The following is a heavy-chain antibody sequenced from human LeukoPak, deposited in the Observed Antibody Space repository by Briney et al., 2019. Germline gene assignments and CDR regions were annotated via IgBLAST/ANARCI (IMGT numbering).Heavy chain of an antibody. D-gene: IGHD3-16*01. CDR1: GFSLSDAW. CDR3: ARGWASSRRKAFDI. Sequence: GGSLRLSCAASGFSLSDAWMNWLRQAPGKGLEWVANVDPDGSEKYYVGSVEGRFTISRDNAKNSLYLQMNSLRVEDTAVYCCARGWASSRRKAFDIWGQGTMVTVSS. V-gene: IGHV3-7*03. CDR2: VDPDGSEK. J-gene: IGHJ3*02.